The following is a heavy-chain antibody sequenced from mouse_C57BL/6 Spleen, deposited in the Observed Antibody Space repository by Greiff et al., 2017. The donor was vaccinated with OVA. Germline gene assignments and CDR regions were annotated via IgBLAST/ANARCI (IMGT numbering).Heavy chain of an antibody. D-gene: IGHD2-4*01. CDR2: INPNNGGT. CDR3: ARRYDYDEGFDY. Sequence: VQLKESGPELVKPGASVKMSCKASGYTFTDYNMHWVKQSHGKSLEWIGYINPNNGGTSYNQKFKGKATLTVNKSSSTAYMELRSLTSEDSAVYYCARRYDYDEGFDYWGQGTTLTVSS. V-gene: IGHV1-22*01. J-gene: IGHJ2*01. CDR1: GYTFTDYN.